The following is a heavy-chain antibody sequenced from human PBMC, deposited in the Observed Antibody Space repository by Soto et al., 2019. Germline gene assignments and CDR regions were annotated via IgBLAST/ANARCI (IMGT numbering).Heavy chain of an antibody. V-gene: IGHV1-18*01. Sequence: QVQLVQSGAEVKKPGASVKVSCKASGYTFTSYGISWVRQAPGQGLEWLGWISAYNGNTNYPQKLQGRVTMTTDTYTSTDYMELRSLSSDDTAGYYWGRDVGWELRRGSGGYWGQGTLVTVSS. CDR3: GRDVGWELRRGSGGY. J-gene: IGHJ4*02. CDR1: GYTFTSYG. D-gene: IGHD1-26*01. CDR2: ISAYNGNT.